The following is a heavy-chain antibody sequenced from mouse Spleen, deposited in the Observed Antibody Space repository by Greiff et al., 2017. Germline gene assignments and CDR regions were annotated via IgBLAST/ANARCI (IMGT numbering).Heavy chain of an antibody. J-gene: IGHJ3*01. Sequence: EVQLVESGGGLVQPGGSRKLSCAASGFTFSSFGMHWVRQAPEKGLEWVAYISSGSSTIYYADTVKGRFTISRDNPKNTLFLQMTSLRSEDTAMYYCARSFAYWGQGTLVTVSA. CDR1: GFTFSSFG. CDR3: ARSFAY. CDR2: ISSGSSTI. V-gene: IGHV5-17*02.